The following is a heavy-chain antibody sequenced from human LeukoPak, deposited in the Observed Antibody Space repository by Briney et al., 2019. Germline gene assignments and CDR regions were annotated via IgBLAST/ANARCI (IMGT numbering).Heavy chain of an antibody. J-gene: IGHJ4*02. CDR1: GFTFSSYG. D-gene: IGHD6-13*01. V-gene: IGHV3-23*01. CDR2: ISGSGGST. CDR3: AIPGIAAAGETYLDY. Sequence: QPGGTLRLSCAASGFTFSSYGMSWVRQAPGKGLEWVSAISGSGGSTYYADSVKGRFTISRDNSKNTLYLQVDSPRAEDTAVYYCAIPGIAAAGETYLDYWGQGTLVTVSS.